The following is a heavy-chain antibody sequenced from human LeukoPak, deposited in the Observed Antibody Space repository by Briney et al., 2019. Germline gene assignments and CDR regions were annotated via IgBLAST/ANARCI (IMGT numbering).Heavy chain of an antibody. CDR2: IYDRGST. Sequence: SETLSLTCTVSGGSISSYYWSWIRQPPGKGLEWIGNIYDRGSTKYNPSLKSRVTISVDTSKNQFSLRLSSVTAADTAVYYCAKGRTFDNWGQGTLVTVSS. V-gene: IGHV4-59*01. J-gene: IGHJ4*02. CDR3: AKGRTFDN. CDR1: GGSISSYY.